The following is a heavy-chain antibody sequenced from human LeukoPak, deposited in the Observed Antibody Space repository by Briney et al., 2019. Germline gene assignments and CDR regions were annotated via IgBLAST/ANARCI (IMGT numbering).Heavy chain of an antibody. Sequence: SGGSLRLSCAASGFTFSSYWMSWVRQAPGKGLEWVANIKQDGSEKYYVDSVKGRFTISRDNAKNSLYLQMNSLRAEDTAVYYCARDLVAMRGAINYWGQGTLVTVSS. D-gene: IGHD3-10*01. V-gene: IGHV3-7*01. J-gene: IGHJ4*02. CDR1: GFTFSSYW. CDR3: ARDLVAMRGAINY. CDR2: IKQDGSEK.